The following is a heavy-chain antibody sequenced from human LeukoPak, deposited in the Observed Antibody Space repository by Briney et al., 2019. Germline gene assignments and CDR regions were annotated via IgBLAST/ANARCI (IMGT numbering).Heavy chain of an antibody. Sequence: PGGSLRLSCAASGFTVSSNYMIWVRQAPGKGLEWVSVIYSGGSTYYADSVKGRFTISRDNSKNTMYLQMNSLRAEDTAVYYCASSSWYYYYGMDVWGQGTTVIVSS. D-gene: IGHD6-13*01. V-gene: IGHV3-66*01. J-gene: IGHJ6*02. CDR2: IYSGGST. CDR1: GFTVSSNY. CDR3: ASSSWYYYYGMDV.